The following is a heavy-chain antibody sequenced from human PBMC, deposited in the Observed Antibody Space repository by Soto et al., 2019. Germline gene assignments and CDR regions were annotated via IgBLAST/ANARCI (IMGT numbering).Heavy chain of an antibody. D-gene: IGHD6-13*01. CDR3: ARRYGSSFDY. V-gene: IGHV4-59*08. J-gene: IGHJ4*02. CDR2: IYYSGST. CDR1: GGSISSYY. Sequence: QVQLQESGPGLVKPSETLSLTCTVSGGSISSYYWSWIRQPPGKGLEWIGYIYYSGSTNYNPSLKSGVTTTVDTSKTRFSLQLSSVTAAYTAVYYCARRYGSSFDYWGQGTLVTVSS.